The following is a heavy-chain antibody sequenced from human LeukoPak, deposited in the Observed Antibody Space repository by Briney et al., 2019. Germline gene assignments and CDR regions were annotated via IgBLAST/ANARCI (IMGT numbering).Heavy chain of an antibody. J-gene: IGHJ4*02. CDR1: GYTFTSYY. V-gene: IGHV1-2*06. D-gene: IGHD3-22*01. CDR3: ARVGYYESSGYYEY. CDR2: INPNSGGT. Sequence: VASVKVSYKASGYTFTSYYMHWVRQAPGQGLEWMGRINPNSGGTNYAQKFQGRVTMTRDTSISTVYMELSRLRSDDTAVYYCARVGYYESSGYYEYWGQGTLVTVSS.